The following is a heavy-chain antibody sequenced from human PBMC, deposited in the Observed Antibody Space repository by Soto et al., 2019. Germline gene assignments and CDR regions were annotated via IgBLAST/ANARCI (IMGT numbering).Heavy chain of an antibody. CDR1: GFTFSSYA. V-gene: IGHV3-30-3*01. CDR3: ARAGGSSWYSWFDP. D-gene: IGHD6-13*01. CDR2: ISYDGSNK. J-gene: IGHJ5*02. Sequence: PGGSLRLSCAASGFTFSSYAMHWVRQAPGKGLEWVAVISYDGSNKYYADSVKGRFTISRDNSKNTLYLQMNNLRVEDTALYYCARAGGSSWYSWFDPWGQGTLVTVSS.